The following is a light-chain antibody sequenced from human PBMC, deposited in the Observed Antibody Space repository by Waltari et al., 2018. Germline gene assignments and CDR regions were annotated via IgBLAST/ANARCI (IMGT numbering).Light chain of an antibody. CDR2: RSD. CDR3: ASWDDSLNGHWV. CDR1: SSNIGAAYG. V-gene: IGLV1-40*01. J-gene: IGLJ3*02. Sequence: QSVLMQPPSVSGAPGQRVTISCTGSSSNIGAAYGVHWYQHLPGKAPKLLIHRSDQRPSWVPHRFSGSKPGTSASLAISGLQSDDEADYFCASWDDSLNGHWVFGGGTKVTVL.